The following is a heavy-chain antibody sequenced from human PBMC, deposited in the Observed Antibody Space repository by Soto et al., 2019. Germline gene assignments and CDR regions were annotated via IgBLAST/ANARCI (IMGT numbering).Heavy chain of an antibody. Sequence: SETLSLTCTVSGGSISSYYWSWIRQPPGKGLEWIGYIYYSGSTNYNPPLKSRVTISVDTSKNQFSLKLSSVTAADTAVYYCARVDSSSWVYYGMDVWGQGTTVTVSS. CDR2: IYYSGST. V-gene: IGHV4-59*01. D-gene: IGHD6-13*01. CDR1: GGSISSYY. CDR3: ARVDSSSWVYYGMDV. J-gene: IGHJ6*02.